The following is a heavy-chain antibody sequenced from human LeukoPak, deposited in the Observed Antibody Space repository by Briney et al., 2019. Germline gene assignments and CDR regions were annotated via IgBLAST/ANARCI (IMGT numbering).Heavy chain of an antibody. V-gene: IGHV1-46*01. CDR2: INPSGGST. CDR3: ARDGEAVAGPGPDY. J-gene: IGHJ4*02. Sequence: ASVKVSCKSSGYTFTSYYMHWVRQAPGQGPEWMGIINPSGGSTSYAQKFQGRVTMTRDMSTSTVYMELSSLRSEDTAVYYCARDGEAVAGPGPDYWGQGTLVTVSS. D-gene: IGHD6-19*01. CDR1: GYTFTSYY.